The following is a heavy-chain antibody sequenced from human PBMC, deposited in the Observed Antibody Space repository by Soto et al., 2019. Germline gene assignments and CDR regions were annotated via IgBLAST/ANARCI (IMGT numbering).Heavy chain of an antibody. CDR2: CYYSGST. D-gene: IGHD1-7*01. Sequence: TLSLTCTVSGGSISSGGYYWSWIRQHPGKRLEWIGYCYYSGSTYYNPSLKSRVTISVDTSKNQFSLKLSSVTAADTAVYYCARGYWNYVLPYWFDYWGQGTLVTVSS. CDR1: GGSISSGGYY. CDR3: ARGYWNYVLPYWFDY. V-gene: IGHV4-31*03. J-gene: IGHJ4*02.